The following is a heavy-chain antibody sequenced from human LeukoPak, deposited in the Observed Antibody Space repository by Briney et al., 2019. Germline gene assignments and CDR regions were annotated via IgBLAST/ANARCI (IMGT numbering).Heavy chain of an antibody. CDR3: ATDGGSSWYYFDY. CDR2: IYYSGST. CDR1: GGSISSSSYY. D-gene: IGHD6-13*01. J-gene: IGHJ4*02. V-gene: IGHV4-39*07. Sequence: SETLSLTCTVSGGSISSSSYYWGWIRQPPGKGLEWIGGIYYSGSTYYNPSLKSRVTISVDTSKNQFSLKLSSVTAADTAVYYCATDGGSSWYYFDYWGQGTLVTVSS.